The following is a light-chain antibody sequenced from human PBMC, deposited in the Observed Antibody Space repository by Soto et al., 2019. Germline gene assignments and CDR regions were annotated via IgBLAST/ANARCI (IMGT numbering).Light chain of an antibody. CDR3: SSYTSSSTLLYL. CDR1: SSDVGGYNY. V-gene: IGLV2-14*01. CDR2: QVR. Sequence: QSVLTQPASVSGSPVQSITISCTGTSSDVGGYNYVSWYQQHPGKAPKLMIYQVRNRPSGVSDRFSGSKSGNTAYLTISGLQAEYESDYYCSSYTSSSTLLYLFGTGTKLTVL. J-gene: IGLJ1*01.